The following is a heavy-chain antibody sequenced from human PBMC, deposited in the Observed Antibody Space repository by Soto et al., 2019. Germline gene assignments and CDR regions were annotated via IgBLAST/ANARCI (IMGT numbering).Heavy chain of an antibody. J-gene: IGHJ4*02. CDR2: IYYSGST. CDR3: ARPGGSSSWSVDY. D-gene: IGHD6-13*01. Sequence: QLQLQESGPGLVKPSETLSLTCTVSGGSISSSSYYWGWIRQPPGKGLEWIGSIYYSGSTYYNPSLKSRVTISVDTSKNQFSLKLSSVTAADTAVYYCARPGGSSSWSVDYWGQGTLVTVSS. V-gene: IGHV4-39*01. CDR1: GGSISSSSYY.